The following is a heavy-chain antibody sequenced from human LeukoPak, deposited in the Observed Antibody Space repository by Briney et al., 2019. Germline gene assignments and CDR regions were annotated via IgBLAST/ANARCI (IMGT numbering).Heavy chain of an antibody. CDR3: TKGGTKGVVVVPAALDY. Sequence: GGSLRLSCAVSGFTFSSEAMAWVRQLPGGGLEWVSTISPAGGTTYYAESMKGRFTISRDNSKSTLYLQMNSLRVEDTAVYYCTKGGTKGVVVVPAALDYWGQGTLVTVSS. J-gene: IGHJ4*02. CDR1: GFTFSSEA. D-gene: IGHD2-2*01. V-gene: IGHV3-23*01. CDR2: ISPAGGTT.